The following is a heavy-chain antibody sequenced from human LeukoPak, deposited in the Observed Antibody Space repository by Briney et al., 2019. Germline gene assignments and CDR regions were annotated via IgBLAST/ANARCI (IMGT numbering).Heavy chain of an antibody. CDR1: GFTFSSYW. V-gene: IGHV3-74*01. CDR2: INGDGSST. J-gene: IGHJ4*02. D-gene: IGHD6-25*01. CDR3: AAVVRSGSSFDY. Sequence: PGGSLRLSCAASGFTFSSYWVHWVRQAPGKGLVWVSRINGDGSSTSYADSVKGRFTISRDNAKNTLYLQVTSLRVEDTAVYYCAAVVRSGSSFDYWGQGTLVTVSS.